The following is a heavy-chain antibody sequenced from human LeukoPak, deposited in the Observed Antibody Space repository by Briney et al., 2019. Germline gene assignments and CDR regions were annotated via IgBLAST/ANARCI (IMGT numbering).Heavy chain of an antibody. Sequence: SETLSLTCTVSGGSISSYYWSWIRQPPGKGLEWIGYIYYSGSTNYNPSLKSRVTISVDTSKNQFSLKLSSVIAADTAVYYCARIPAAMDSWFDPWGQGTLVTVSS. D-gene: IGHD2-2*01. CDR3: ARIPAAMDSWFDP. CDR2: IYYSGST. J-gene: IGHJ5*02. V-gene: IGHV4-59*01. CDR1: GGSISSYY.